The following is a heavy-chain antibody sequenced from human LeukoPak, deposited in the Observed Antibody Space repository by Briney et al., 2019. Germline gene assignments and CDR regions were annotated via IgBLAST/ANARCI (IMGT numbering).Heavy chain of an antibody. CDR3: AREGAGATHDY. Sequence: SETLSLTCTVSVGSISSYYWSWIRQPPGKGLEWIWRIYTSGSTNYNPSLKSRVTMSVDTSKNHFPLKLSSVTAADTAVYYCAREGAGATHDYWGQGNLVPVSS. CDR2: IYTSGST. J-gene: IGHJ4*02. CDR1: VGSISSYY. D-gene: IGHD2-15*01. V-gene: IGHV4-4*07.